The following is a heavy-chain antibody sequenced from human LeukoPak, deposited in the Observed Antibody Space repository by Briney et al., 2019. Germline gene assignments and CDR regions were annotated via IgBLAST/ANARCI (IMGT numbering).Heavy chain of an antibody. D-gene: IGHD6-13*01. CDR3: AKDLQTYSISWYYFDY. V-gene: IGHV3-43*01. Sequence: GGSLRLSCAASGFTFDYYTMHWVRQAPGKGLEWVSLISWDGSSTYYADSLKGRFTISRDNTRNSLYLQMNSLRTEDTALYYCAKDLQTYSISWYYFDYWGQGTLVTVSS. CDR2: ISWDGSST. CDR1: GFTFDYYT. J-gene: IGHJ4*02.